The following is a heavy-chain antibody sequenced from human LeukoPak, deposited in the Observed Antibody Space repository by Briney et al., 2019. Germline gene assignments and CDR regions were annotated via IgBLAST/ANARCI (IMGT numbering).Heavy chain of an antibody. D-gene: IGHD2-2*01. V-gene: IGHV3-23*01. CDR2: LSGGGDMT. Sequence: PGGSLRLSCTAAGFTLSRCAMSWVRQAPGKGLEWVSALSGGGDMTYYADSVKGRFTIARDNSKNTLYLQMNSLRDEDTAVYYCAKASCSSTSCYVDYWGQGTLVTVS. CDR1: GFTLSRCA. J-gene: IGHJ4*02. CDR3: AKASCSSTSCYVDY.